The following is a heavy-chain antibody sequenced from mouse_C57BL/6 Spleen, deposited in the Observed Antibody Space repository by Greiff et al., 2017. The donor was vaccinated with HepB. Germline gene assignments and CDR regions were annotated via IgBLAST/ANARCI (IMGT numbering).Heavy chain of an antibody. CDR3: ARIFTGFAY. Sequence: VKLMESGAELARPGASVKLSCKASGYTFTSYGISWVKQRTGQGLEWIGEIYPRSGNTYYNEKFKGKATLTADKSSSTAYMELRSLTSEDSAVYFCARIFTGFAYWGQGTLVTVSA. CDR2: IYPRSGNT. V-gene: IGHV1-81*01. J-gene: IGHJ3*01. CDR1: GYTFTSYG.